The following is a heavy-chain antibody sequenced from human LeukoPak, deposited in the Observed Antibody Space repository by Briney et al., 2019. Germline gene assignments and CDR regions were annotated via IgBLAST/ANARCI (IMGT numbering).Heavy chain of an antibody. CDR1: GYSFTNYW. J-gene: IGHJ2*01. Sequence: GECLKISCKFSGYSFTNYWIGWVRQMPGKGLEWMGVIYPSDSDATYGPSFQGQVIFSIDKSLNSAYLQWNSLKASDTAIYYCARLAYFGSGGGHFDLWGPGTLVTVSS. CDR3: ARLAYFGSGGGHFDL. V-gene: IGHV5-51*01. D-gene: IGHD3-10*01. CDR2: IYPSDSDA.